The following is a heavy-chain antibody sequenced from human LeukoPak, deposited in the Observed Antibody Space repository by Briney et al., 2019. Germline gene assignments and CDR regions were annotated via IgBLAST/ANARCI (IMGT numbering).Heavy chain of an antibody. V-gene: IGHV3-53*01. CDR3: ARAFPLYNWNDGGYFDY. CDR2: IYSGGST. D-gene: IGHD1-20*01. J-gene: IGHJ4*02. Sequence: PGGSLRLSCAASGFTVSSNYMSWVRQAPGKGLEWVSVIYSGGSTYYADSVKGRFTISRDNSKNTLYLQMNSLRVEDTAVYYCARAFPLYNWNDGGYFDYWGQGTLVTVSS. CDR1: GFTVSSNY.